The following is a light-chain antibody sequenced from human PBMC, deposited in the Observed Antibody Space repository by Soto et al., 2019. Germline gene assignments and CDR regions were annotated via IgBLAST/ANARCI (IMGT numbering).Light chain of an antibody. J-gene: IGLJ1*01. CDR1: SSNIGAGYD. CDR3: QSYDSSLSGYV. CDR2: GNS. V-gene: IGLV1-40*01. Sequence: QSVLTQPPSVSGAPGQRVTISCTGSSSNIGAGYDVHWYQQLPGTAPKPLIYGNSNRPSGVPDRLSGSKSGTSASLAITGLQAEDEADYYCQSYDSSLSGYVFGTGTKVTVL.